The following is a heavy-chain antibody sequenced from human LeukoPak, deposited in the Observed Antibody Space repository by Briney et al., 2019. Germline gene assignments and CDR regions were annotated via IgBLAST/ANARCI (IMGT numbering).Heavy chain of an antibody. D-gene: IGHD2-15*01. CDR1: GFTFSSYG. Sequence: GGPLRLSWAPSGFTFSSYGKHWVRQAPAKGREWVAFIRYDGSNKYYADSVKGRFTISRDNSKNTLYLQMNSLRAEDTAVYYCAKVFYVAALDYWGQGTLITVSS. CDR2: IRYDGSNK. CDR3: AKVFYVAALDY. J-gene: IGHJ4*02. V-gene: IGHV3-30*02.